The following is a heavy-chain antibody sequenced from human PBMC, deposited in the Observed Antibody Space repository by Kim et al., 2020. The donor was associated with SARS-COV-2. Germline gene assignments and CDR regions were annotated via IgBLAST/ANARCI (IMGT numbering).Heavy chain of an antibody. CDR3: ARGGSSSWYPPNWWDYGMDV. CDR2: IGTAGDT. V-gene: IGHV3-13*01. CDR1: GFTFSSYD. Sequence: GGSLRLSCAASGFTFSSYDMHWVRQATGKGLEWVSAIGTAGDTYYPGSVKGRFTISRENAKNSLYLQMNSLRAGDTAVYYCARGGSSSWYPPNWWDYGMDVWGQGTTVTVSS. D-gene: IGHD6-13*01. J-gene: IGHJ6*02.